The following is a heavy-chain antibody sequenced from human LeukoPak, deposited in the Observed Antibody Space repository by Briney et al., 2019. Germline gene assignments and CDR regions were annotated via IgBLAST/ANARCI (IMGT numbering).Heavy chain of an antibody. J-gene: IGHJ4*02. CDR1: GGTFSSYA. V-gene: IGHV1-69*04. D-gene: IGHD6-13*01. CDR3: ARGVIAAAGATFDY. Sequence: ASVKVSCKASGGTFSSYAISWVRQAPGQGLEWMGRIIPILSIANYAQKFQGRVTITADKSTSTAYMELSSLRSEDTAVYYCARGVIAAAGATFDYWGQGTLVTVSS. CDR2: IIPILSIA.